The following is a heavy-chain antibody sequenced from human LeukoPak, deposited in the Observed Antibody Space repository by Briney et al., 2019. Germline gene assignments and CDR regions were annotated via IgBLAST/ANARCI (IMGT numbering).Heavy chain of an antibody. CDR1: GYSISSGYY. J-gene: IGHJ4*02. CDR2: IYHSGST. Sequence: PSETLSLTCSVSGYSISSGYYWGWIRQPPGKGLEWIGSIYHSGSTYYNASLKSRVTMSVDTSKNQFSLKLSSVTAADTAVYYCARLSTVTTSFDYWGQGTLVTVSS. D-gene: IGHD4-17*01. V-gene: IGHV4-38-2*02. CDR3: ARLSTVTTSFDY.